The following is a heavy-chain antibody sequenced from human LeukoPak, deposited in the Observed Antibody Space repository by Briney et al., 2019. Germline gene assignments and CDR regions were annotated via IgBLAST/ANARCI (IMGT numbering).Heavy chain of an antibody. D-gene: IGHD4-23*01. J-gene: IGHJ3*02. V-gene: IGHV4-4*07. Sequence: SETLSLTCTVSGGSISSYYWSWIRQPAGKGLEWIGRIYTSGSTNYNPSLKSRVTMSVDTSKNQFSLKLSSVTAADTAVYYCARDLATTVVTPRRAFDIWGQGTMVTVSS. CDR1: GGSISSYY. CDR3: ARDLATTVVTPRRAFDI. CDR2: IYTSGST.